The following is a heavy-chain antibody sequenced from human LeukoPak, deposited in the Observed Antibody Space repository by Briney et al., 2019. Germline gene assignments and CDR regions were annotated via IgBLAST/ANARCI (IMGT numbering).Heavy chain of an antibody. V-gene: IGHV3-48*02. CDR1: GFTFSSYW. CDR3: ARRDPFDY. Sequence: PGGSLRLPCAASGFTFSSYWMNWVRQAPGEGLEWISFISSDSGTIYYADSVKGRFTISRNNAANSLYLQMNNLRDEDTAVYYCARRDPFDYWGQGTMVTVSS. J-gene: IGHJ4*02. CDR2: ISSDSGTI.